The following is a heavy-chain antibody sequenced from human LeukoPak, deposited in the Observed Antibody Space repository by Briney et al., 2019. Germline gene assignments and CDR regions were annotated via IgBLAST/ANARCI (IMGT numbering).Heavy chain of an antibody. Sequence: GESLKISCKGSGYSFTSYWIGWVRQMPGKGLEWMGTIYPGDSDTRYSPSLQGQVTISADKSISTAYLQWSSLKASDTAMYYCARTIAAAGNNWFDPWGQGTLVTVSS. D-gene: IGHD6-13*01. CDR2: IYPGDSDT. CDR1: GYSFTSYW. J-gene: IGHJ5*02. V-gene: IGHV5-51*01. CDR3: ARTIAAAGNNWFDP.